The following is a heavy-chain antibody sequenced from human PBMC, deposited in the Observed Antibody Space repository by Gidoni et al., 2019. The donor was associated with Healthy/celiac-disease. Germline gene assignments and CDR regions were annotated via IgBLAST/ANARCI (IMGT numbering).Heavy chain of an antibody. CDR3: ARRCCSGGRCFSGWFDT. CDR1: ECPVSGYG. J-gene: IGHJ5*02. V-gene: IGHV3-33*01. Sequence: QVQLMASVGGGVHQGGCRRHSCGASECPVSGYGMHWVGQAPGDGRESGAVIVYEGGNKYYADSVKGRFPISRDNSKHTLYLQTNSLRAEVTAVHYCARRCCSGGRCFSGWFDTWGQVTLVTVSS. D-gene: IGHD2-15*01. CDR2: IVYEGGNK.